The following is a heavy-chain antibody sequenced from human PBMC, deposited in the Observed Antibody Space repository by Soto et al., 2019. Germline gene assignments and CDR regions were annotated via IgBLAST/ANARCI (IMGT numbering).Heavy chain of an antibody. J-gene: IGHJ3*02. V-gene: IGHV1-18*01. CDR3: ARDGTTGTTGVVENDAFDI. CDR2: ISAYNGNT. D-gene: IGHD1-1*01. CDR1: GYTFTSYG. Sequence: ASVKVSCKASGYTFTSYGISWVRQAPGQGLEWMGWISAYNGNTNYAQKLQGRVTMTTDTSTSTAYMELRSLRSDDTAVYYCARDGTTGTTGVVENDAFDIWGQGTMVTVSS.